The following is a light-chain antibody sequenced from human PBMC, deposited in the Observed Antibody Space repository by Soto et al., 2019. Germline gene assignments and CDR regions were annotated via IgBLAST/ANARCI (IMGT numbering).Light chain of an antibody. CDR2: GAS. J-gene: IGKJ1*01. CDR3: QEYNTWPWT. V-gene: IGKV3-20*01. CDR1: QSVSSSY. Sequence: EILLTQSPGTLSLSTGERATLSFRASQSVSSSYLAWYQQKPGQAPRLLIYGASSRATGIPDRFSGSGSGTEFILTITSLQSEDSAVYYCQEYNTWPWTFGQGTKVDI.